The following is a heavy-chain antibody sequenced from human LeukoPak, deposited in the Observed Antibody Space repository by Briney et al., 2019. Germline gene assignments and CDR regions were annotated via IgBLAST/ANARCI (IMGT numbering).Heavy chain of an antibody. CDR3: ARDKPKAFDY. CDR2: IWYDGSNK. V-gene: IGHV3-33*01. CDR1: GFTFSSYG. Sequence: QTGGSLRLSCAASGFTFSSYGMHWVRQAPGKGLEWVAVIWYDGSNKYYADSVKGRFTISRDNSKNTLYLQMNSLGAEDTAVYYCARDKPKAFDYWGRGTLVTVSS. J-gene: IGHJ4*02.